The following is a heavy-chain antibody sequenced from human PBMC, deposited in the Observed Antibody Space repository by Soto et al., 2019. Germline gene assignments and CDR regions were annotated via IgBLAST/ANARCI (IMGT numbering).Heavy chain of an antibody. V-gene: IGHV3-15*01. D-gene: IGHD1-1*01. CDR1: GFTFSNAW. CDR3: TTTGTIDY. J-gene: IGHJ4*02. CDR2: IKSNSDGGTT. Sequence: GGSLRLSCAASGFTFSNAWMTWVRQAPGKGLEWVGRIKSNSDGGTTYYAAPVEGRFTISRDDSTNTVYLQMNSLKSEDTAVYYCTTTGTIDYWGQGTLVTVS.